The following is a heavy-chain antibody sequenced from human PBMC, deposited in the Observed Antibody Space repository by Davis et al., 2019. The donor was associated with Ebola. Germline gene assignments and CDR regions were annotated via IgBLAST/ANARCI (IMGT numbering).Heavy chain of an antibody. CDR2: IKQDGSEK. V-gene: IGHV3-7*01. J-gene: IGHJ6*02. CDR3: ARDSYYYDMDV. Sequence: GESLKISCAASGFTFSSYSMNWVRQAPGKGLEWVANIKQDGSEKYYVDSVKGRFTISRDNAKNSLYLQMNSLRAEDTAVYYCARDSYYYDMDVWGQGTTVTVSS. CDR1: GFTFSSYS.